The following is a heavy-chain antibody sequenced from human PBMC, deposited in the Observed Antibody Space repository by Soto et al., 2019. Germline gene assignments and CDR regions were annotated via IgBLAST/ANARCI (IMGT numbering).Heavy chain of an antibody. J-gene: IGHJ6*02. CDR1: GFTFDDYA. Sequence: SLKISCAASGFTFDDYAMHWVRQAPGKDLEWVSGISWNSGSIGYADSVKGRFTISRDNAKNSLYLQMNSLRAEDTALYYCAKDIGYSGSYYYYYYYGMDVWGQGTTVTVSS. CDR3: AKDIGYSGSYYYYYYYGMDV. D-gene: IGHD1-26*01. CDR2: ISWNSGSI. V-gene: IGHV3-9*01.